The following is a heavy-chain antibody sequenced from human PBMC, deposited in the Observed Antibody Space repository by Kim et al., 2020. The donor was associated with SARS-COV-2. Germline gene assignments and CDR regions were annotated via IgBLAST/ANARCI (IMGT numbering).Heavy chain of an antibody. J-gene: IGHJ6*02. CDR3: ARDPPPTDCSSTSCYGDYYYGMDV. V-gene: IGHV3-33*05. D-gene: IGHD2-2*01. Sequence: GGSLRLSCAASGFTFSSYGMHWVRQAPGKGLEWVAVISYDGSNKYYADSVKGRFTISRDNSKNTLYLQMNSLRAEDTAVYYCARDPPPTDCSSTSCYGDYYYGMDVWGQGTTVTVCS. CDR2: ISYDGSNK. CDR1: GFTFSSYG.